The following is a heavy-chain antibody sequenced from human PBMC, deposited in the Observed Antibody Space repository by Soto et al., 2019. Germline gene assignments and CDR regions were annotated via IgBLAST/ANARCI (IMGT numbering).Heavy chain of an antibody. CDR1: GGSISNHY. D-gene: IGHD7-27*01. V-gene: IGHV4-59*11. J-gene: IGHJ4*01. CDR3: TSANCYSEY. CDR2: IYYNGNT. Sequence: QVQLQESGPGLVKPSETLSLTCSVSGGSISNHYWSWIRQPPGKGLEWIGYIYYNGNTNYNPPLKIRLSMSVDTSSNQISLKWPTVTAADTAVYYYTSANCYSEYWRQATLVTVSS.